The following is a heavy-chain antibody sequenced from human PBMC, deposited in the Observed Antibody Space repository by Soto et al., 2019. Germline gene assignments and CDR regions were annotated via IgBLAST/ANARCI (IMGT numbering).Heavy chain of an antibody. CDR3: ASTYSTSWYWFDP. D-gene: IGHD6-13*01. V-gene: IGHV2-26*04. Sequence: QVTVKESGPVLVKPTETLTLTCTVSGFSLSNAGLGVSWIRQPPGKALEWLAHLFSNDEKSYSTSLKSRLTTSKDTSKRQVVLTMTNMDPVDTATYYCASTYSTSWYWFDPWGQGTLVTVSS. CDR2: LFSNDEK. J-gene: IGHJ5*02. CDR1: GFSLSNAGLG.